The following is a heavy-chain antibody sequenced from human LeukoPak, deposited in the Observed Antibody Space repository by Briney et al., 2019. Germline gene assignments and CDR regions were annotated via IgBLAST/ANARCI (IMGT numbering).Heavy chain of an antibody. CDR2: IYSGGST. D-gene: IGHD2-2*01. J-gene: IGHJ4*02. Sequence: GGSLRLSCAASGFTFSSYAMSWVRQAPGKGLEWVSVIYSGGSTYYADSVKGRFTISRDNSKNTLYLQMNSLRAEDTAVYYCARDPSDCSSTSCSPMYYFDYWGQGTLVTVSS. CDR1: GFTFSSYA. CDR3: ARDPSDCSSTSCSPMYYFDY. V-gene: IGHV3-66*02.